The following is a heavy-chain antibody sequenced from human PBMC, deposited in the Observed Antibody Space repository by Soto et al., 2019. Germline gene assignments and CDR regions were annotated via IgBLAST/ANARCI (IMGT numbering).Heavy chain of an antibody. D-gene: IGHD5-12*01. CDR1: GFTFSGSA. J-gene: IGHJ4*02. CDR2: IRSKANSYAT. CDR3: VWGGCGYETIDY. V-gene: IGHV3-73*01. Sequence: GGSLRLSCAASGFTFSGSAMHWVRQASGKGLEWVGRIRSKANSYATAYAAAVKGRFTISRDDSKNTAYLQMNSLKTEDTAVYYCVWGGCGYETIDYWGQGTLVTVSS.